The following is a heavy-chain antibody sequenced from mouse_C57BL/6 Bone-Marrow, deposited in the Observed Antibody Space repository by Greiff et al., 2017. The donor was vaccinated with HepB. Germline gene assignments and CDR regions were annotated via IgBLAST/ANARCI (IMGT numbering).Heavy chain of an antibody. CDR1: GYTFTSYG. Sequence: QVQLKQSGAELARPGASVKLSCKASGYTFTSYGISWVKQRTGQGLEWIGEIYPRSGNTYYNEKFKGKATLTADKSSSTAYMELRSLTSEDSAVYFCARPHFAYWGQGTLVTVSA. J-gene: IGHJ3*01. V-gene: IGHV1-81*01. CDR2: IYPRSGNT. CDR3: ARPHFAY.